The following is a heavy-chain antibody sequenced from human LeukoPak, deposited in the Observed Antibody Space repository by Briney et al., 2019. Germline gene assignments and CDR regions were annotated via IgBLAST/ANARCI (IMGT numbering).Heavy chain of an antibody. CDR2: IYSGGNT. J-gene: IGHJ3*02. CDR1: GFTVSSNY. Sequence: PGGSLRLSCAASGFTVSSNYMSWVRQAPGKGLEWVSVIYSGGNTYYADSVKGRFTISRDNSKNTLYLQMNSLRAEDTAVYYCARDALIDYSRPFDIWGQGTMVTVSS. D-gene: IGHD3-16*01. V-gene: IGHV3-53*01. CDR3: ARDALIDYSRPFDI.